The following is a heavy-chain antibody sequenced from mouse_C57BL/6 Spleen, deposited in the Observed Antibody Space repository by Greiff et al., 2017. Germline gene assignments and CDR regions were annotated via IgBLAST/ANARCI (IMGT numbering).Heavy chain of an antibody. CDR1: GYTFTSYW. Sequence: QVQLQQPGAELVKPGASVKLSCKASGYTFTSYWLHWVKQRPGQGLEWIGMIHPNSGSTNYNEKFKSKATLTVDKSSSTAYMQLSSLTSEDSAVXYCARYDTTVVAPSWFAYWGQGTLVTVSA. CDR3: ARYDTTVVAPSWFAY. V-gene: IGHV1-64*01. J-gene: IGHJ3*01. CDR2: IHPNSGST. D-gene: IGHD1-1*01.